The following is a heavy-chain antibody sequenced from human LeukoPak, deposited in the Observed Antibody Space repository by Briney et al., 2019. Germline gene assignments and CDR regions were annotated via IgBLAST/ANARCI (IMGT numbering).Heavy chain of an antibody. V-gene: IGHV3-9*01. CDR3: AKVNSYGPLYGTDV. J-gene: IGHJ6*02. Sequence: GGSLRLSCAASGFTFDDCAMHWVRQAPGKGLEWVSGISWNSGNIDYADSVKGRFTISRDNAKNSLYLQMNSLRAEDTALYYCAKVNSYGPLYGTDVWGRGTTVTVSS. D-gene: IGHD5-18*01. CDR1: GFTFDDCA. CDR2: ISWNSGNI.